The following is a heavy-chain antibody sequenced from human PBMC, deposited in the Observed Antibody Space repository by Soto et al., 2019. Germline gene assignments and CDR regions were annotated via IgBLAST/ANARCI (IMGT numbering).Heavy chain of an antibody. CDR2: IYYSGST. CDR3: ARAGGSSYYFDY. D-gene: IGHD2-15*01. Sequence: SETLSLTCTVSGGSISSYYWSCIRQPPGKGLEWIGYIYYSGSTNYNPSLKSRVTISVDTSRNQFSLKLRSVTAADTAVYYCARAGGSSYYFDYWGQGTLVTVSS. J-gene: IGHJ4*02. V-gene: IGHV4-59*01. CDR1: GGSISSYY.